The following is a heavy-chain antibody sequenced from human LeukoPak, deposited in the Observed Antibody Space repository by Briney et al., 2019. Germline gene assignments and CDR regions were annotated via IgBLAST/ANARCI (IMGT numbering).Heavy chain of an antibody. V-gene: IGHV1-2*02. CDR2: INPNSGGT. CDR1: GYTFTGYY. D-gene: IGHD3-3*01. CDR3: ARDSRFLKDAFDI. J-gene: IGHJ3*02. Sequence: ASMKVSCKASGYTFTGYYMHWVRQAPGRGLEWMGWINPNSGGTNYAQKFQGRVTMTRDTSITTAYMELSRLRSDDTAVYYCARDSRFLKDAFDIWGQGTMVTVSS.